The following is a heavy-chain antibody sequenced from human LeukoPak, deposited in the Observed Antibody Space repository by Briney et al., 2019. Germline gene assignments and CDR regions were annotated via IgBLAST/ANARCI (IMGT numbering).Heavy chain of an antibody. J-gene: IGHJ4*02. CDR3: APRRVAADKGFDY. D-gene: IGHD6-19*01. CDR2: MNPNSGGI. V-gene: IGHV1-2*02. CDR1: GYTFTDYY. Sequence: ASVKVSCKASGYTFTDYYMHWMRQAPGQRPEWMGWMNPNSGGINYAQKFQGRVTMTRDTSITTAYMELSSLRSDDTAVYYCAPRRVAADKGFDYWGQGTLVTVSS.